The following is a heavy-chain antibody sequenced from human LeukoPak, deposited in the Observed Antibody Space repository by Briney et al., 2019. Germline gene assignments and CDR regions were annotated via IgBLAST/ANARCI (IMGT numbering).Heavy chain of an antibody. CDR2: IYYSGSP. J-gene: IGHJ4*02. CDR3: ARPTGPNADTFDY. Sequence: SETLSLTCTVSGGSVSSGSYYWSWIRQPPGKGLEWIGSIYYSGSPYYNPSLKSRVTISVDTSKNQFSLKLSSVTATDTAVYYCARPTGPNADTFDYWGQGTLVTVSS. CDR1: GGSVSSGSYY. D-gene: IGHD1-14*01. V-gene: IGHV4-39*01.